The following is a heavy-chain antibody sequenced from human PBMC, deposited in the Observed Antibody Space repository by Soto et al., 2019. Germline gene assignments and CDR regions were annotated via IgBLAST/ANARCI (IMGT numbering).Heavy chain of an antibody. CDR2: ISDYNGNT. J-gene: IGHJ6*02. Sequence: QVQLVQSGAEVKRAGASVKVSCKASGYTFSSYGLSWVRQAPGQGLEWMGWISDYNGNTHYAQKFQGRVIMTTDTSTRTAYMVVWSPRSDDTALYFCARVGYYSGSGTYSPPRYYGMDVWGQGTTVTVSS. CDR3: ARVGYYSGSGTYSPPRYYGMDV. CDR1: GYTFSSYG. D-gene: IGHD3-10*01. V-gene: IGHV1-18*01.